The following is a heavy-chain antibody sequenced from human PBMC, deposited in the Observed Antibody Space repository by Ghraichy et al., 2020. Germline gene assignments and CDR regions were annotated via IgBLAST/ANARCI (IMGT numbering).Heavy chain of an antibody. CDR2: ISSSSSYI. Sequence: GGSLRLSCAASGFTFSSYSMNWVRQAPGKGLEWVSSISSSSSYIYYADSVKGRFTISRDNAKNSLYLQMNSLRAEDTAVYYCARELLRYFDWSNNWFDPWGQGTLVTVSS. D-gene: IGHD3-9*01. J-gene: IGHJ5*02. CDR3: ARELLRYFDWSNNWFDP. V-gene: IGHV3-21*01. CDR1: GFTFSSYS.